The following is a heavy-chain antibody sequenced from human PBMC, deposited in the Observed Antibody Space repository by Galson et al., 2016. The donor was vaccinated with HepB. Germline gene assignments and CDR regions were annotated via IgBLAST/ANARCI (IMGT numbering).Heavy chain of an antibody. D-gene: IGHD3-9*01. V-gene: IGHV3-23*01. J-gene: IGHJ4*02. CDR1: GFTFSSYA. Sequence: SLRLSCAASGFTFSSYAMSWVRQAPGKGLEWVSVISASGDTTYYADSVKGRLTISRDNSKNTLYLQMNSLGAEDTAVYYCARANYNLLTGYYSGLDHWGQGTLVTVSS. CDR3: ARANYNLLTGYYSGLDH. CDR2: ISASGDTT.